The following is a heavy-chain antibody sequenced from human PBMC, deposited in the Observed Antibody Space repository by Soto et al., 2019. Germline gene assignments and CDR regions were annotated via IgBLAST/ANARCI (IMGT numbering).Heavy chain of an antibody. CDR3: ARGLRRALDY. J-gene: IGHJ4*02. Sequence: QVQLQQCGAGLLKPSETLSLTCAVYGGSFSGYYWSWIRQPPGKGLEWIGEINHSGSTNYNPSLKSQVTISVDTSKNQFSLKLSSVTAADTAVYSCARGLRRALDYWGQGTLVTVSS. V-gene: IGHV4-34*01. D-gene: IGHD2-15*01. CDR2: INHSGST. CDR1: GGSFSGYY.